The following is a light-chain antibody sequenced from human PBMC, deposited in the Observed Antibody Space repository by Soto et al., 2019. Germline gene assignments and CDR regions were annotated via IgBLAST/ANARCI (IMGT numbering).Light chain of an antibody. Sequence: IQLTHFPSCPSASVVYLVCVPCRSSQNIENYLNWYRQXPGKAPXXLIYSASNLQSGVPSRLSGSGSGTDFTLTISGLQSEDFATYYCQQSFSTPTFGQGTRLEI. J-gene: IGKJ5*01. V-gene: IGKV1-39*01. CDR2: SAS. CDR1: QNIENY. CDR3: QQSFSTPT.